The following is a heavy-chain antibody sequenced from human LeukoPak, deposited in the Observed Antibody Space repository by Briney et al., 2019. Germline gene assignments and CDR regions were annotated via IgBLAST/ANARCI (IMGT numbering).Heavy chain of an antibody. J-gene: IGHJ6*03. CDR2: IKQDGSEK. CDR1: GFTFSTYW. CDR3: ARDHRGYSYGSEEYHYYYMDV. Sequence: QPGGSLRLSCVASGFTFSTYWMSWVRQAPGKGLEWVANIKQDGSEKYYMDSVKGRFTISRDNAKNSLYLQMNSLRAEDTAVYYCARDHRGYSYGSEEYHYYYMDVWGKGTTVTVSS. D-gene: IGHD5-18*01. V-gene: IGHV3-7*01.